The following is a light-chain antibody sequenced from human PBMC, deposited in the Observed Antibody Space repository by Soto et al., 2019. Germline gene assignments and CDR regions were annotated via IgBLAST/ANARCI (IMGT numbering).Light chain of an antibody. J-gene: IGLJ1*01. Sequence: QSVLTQPASVSGSPGQTITISCAGTSSDVGSRNLVSWYQQYPGEVPKLIIFEASQRPSGVPHRFSGSKSGSTASLTISGLQAEDEADYYCCSHANGSTYVFGSGTKVTVL. CDR3: CSHANGSTYV. CDR2: EAS. CDR1: SSDVGSRNL. V-gene: IGLV2-23*01.